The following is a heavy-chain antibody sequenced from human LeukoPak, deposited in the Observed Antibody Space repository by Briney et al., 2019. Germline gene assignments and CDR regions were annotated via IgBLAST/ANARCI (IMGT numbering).Heavy chain of an antibody. Sequence: PGGSLRLSCAASGFTFSSYAMHRVRQAPGKGLEWVAVISYDGSNKYYADSVKGRFTISRDNSKNTLYLQMNSLRAEDTAVYYCARGGGSGWSPPFDYWGQGTLVTVSS. CDR2: ISYDGSNK. CDR1: GFTFSSYA. CDR3: ARGGGSGWSPPFDY. V-gene: IGHV3-30*01. D-gene: IGHD6-19*01. J-gene: IGHJ4*02.